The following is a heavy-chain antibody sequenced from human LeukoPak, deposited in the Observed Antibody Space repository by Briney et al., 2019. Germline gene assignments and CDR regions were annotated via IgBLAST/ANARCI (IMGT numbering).Heavy chain of an antibody. V-gene: IGHV1-2*02. CDR1: GGTFSSYA. Sequence: GSSVKVSCKASGGTFSSYAISWVRQAPGQGLEWMGWINPNSGGTNCAQKFQGRVTMTRDTSISTAYMELSRLRSDDTAVYYCARLYCSGGSCYREPFDYWGQGTLVTVSS. D-gene: IGHD2-15*01. J-gene: IGHJ4*02. CDR3: ARLYCSGGSCYREPFDY. CDR2: INPNSGGT.